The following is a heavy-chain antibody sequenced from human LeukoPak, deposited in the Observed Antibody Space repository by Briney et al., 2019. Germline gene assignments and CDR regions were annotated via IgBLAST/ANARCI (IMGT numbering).Heavy chain of an antibody. CDR3: ASDCSGGSLRY. D-gene: IGHD2-15*01. CDR1: GFTFSSYG. Sequence: GGSLRLSCVASGFTFSSYGMHWVRQAPGKGLEWVAVIWYDGSNKRYADSVKGRLTISRDNSKNTLYLQMNSLRVEDTAFYYCASDCSGGSLRYWGQGTLVTVSS. CDR2: IWYDGSNK. V-gene: IGHV3-33*01. J-gene: IGHJ4*02.